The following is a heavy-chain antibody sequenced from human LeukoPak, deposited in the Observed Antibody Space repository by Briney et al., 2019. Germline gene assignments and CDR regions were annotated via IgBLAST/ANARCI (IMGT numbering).Heavy chain of an antibody. D-gene: IGHD3-3*01. Sequence: SETLSLTCTVSGGSISSSSYYWGWIRQPPGKGLEWIGSIYYSGSTYYNPSLKSRVTISVDTPKNQFSLKLSSVTAADTAVYYCARHRRIFGVVYFDYWGQGTLVTVSS. CDR2: IYYSGST. J-gene: IGHJ4*02. CDR1: GGSISSSSYY. V-gene: IGHV4-39*01. CDR3: ARHRRIFGVVYFDY.